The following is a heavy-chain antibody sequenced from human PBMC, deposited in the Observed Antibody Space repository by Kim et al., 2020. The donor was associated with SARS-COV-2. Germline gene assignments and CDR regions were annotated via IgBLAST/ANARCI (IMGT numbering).Heavy chain of an antibody. J-gene: IGHJ4*02. CDR2: IYYSGST. D-gene: IGHD3-10*01. CDR3: ARRGRRDYYGSGSDYR. CDR1: GGSISSSSYY. Sequence: SETLSLTCTVSGGSISSSSYYWGWIRQPPGKGLEWIGSIYYSGSTYYNSSLKSRVTISVDTSKNQFALKLSFVTAADTAVYYCARRGRRDYYGSGSDYRWGQGTLVPVAS. V-gene: IGHV4-39*01.